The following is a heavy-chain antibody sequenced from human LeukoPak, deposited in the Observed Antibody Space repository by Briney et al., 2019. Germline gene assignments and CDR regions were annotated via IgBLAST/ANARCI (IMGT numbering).Heavy chain of an antibody. CDR1: GFTFSSYS. Sequence: GGSLRLSCAASGFTFSSYSLNWVRQAPGKGLEWVSSISSSSSYIYYTDSVKGRFTISRDNAKKSLYLQMNSLRAEDTAVYYCARDRVGGSYVFDIWGQGTMVTVSS. CDR2: ISSSSSYI. CDR3: ARDRVGGSYVFDI. J-gene: IGHJ3*02. V-gene: IGHV3-21*01. D-gene: IGHD1-26*01.